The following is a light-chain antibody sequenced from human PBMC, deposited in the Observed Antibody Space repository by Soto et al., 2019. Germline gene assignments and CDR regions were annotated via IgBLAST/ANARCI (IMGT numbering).Light chain of an antibody. CDR1: SSNLRAGYD. J-gene: IGLJ1*01. CDR3: QSYATGLSVLYV. Sequence: VLEQPPSVTGGPGQKVTISCTGRSSNLRAGYDVHWYQQLPGTAPKLLIYGNNNRPSGVPDRFSGSKSGTSASLAVTGLQAEDEADYYCQSYATGLSVLYVFGTGTKVTVL. CDR2: GNN. V-gene: IGLV1-40*01.